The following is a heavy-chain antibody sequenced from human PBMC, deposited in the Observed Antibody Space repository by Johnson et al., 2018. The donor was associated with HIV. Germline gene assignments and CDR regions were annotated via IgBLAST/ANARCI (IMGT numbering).Heavy chain of an antibody. CDR2: ISSSGSTI. CDR3: AGIGDGDAFDI. V-gene: IGHV3-48*04. J-gene: IGHJ3*02. CDR1: GFTLSSYA. D-gene: IGHD3-16*01. Sequence: VQLVESGGGVVRPGGSLKLSCAASGFTLSSYAMSWVRQAPGKGLEWVSAISSSGSTIYYADSVKGRFTISRDNAKNSLYLQMNSLRAEDTAVYYCAGIGDGDAFDIWGQGTMVTVSS.